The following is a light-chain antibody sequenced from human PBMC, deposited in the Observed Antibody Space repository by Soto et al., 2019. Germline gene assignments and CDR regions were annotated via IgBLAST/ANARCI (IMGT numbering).Light chain of an antibody. CDR1: SSDVGGYNY. V-gene: IGLV2-14*03. Sequence: QSALTQPASVSGSPGQSITISCTGTSSDVGGYNYVSWYQQHPGKAPKLMIYDVSSRPSGVSNRFSGSKSGNTASLTISGLQAEDEADYYCNSYTSSSTGVFGGGTKLIVL. CDR3: NSYTSSSTGV. CDR2: DVS. J-gene: IGLJ2*01.